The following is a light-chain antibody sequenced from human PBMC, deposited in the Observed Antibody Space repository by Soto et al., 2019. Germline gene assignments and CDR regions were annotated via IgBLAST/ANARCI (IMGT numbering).Light chain of an antibody. CDR3: QQHDKLPPA. CDR1: QSLRRN. CDR2: RAS. V-gene: IGKV3-15*01. J-gene: IGKJ1*01. Sequence: EIEMTQSPFTLSASLGETVTLSCRASQSLRRNLAWYQQKPGQTPRLLIYRASIRAAAAPARFSGSGAGTNFSLTISSLQSEDFAVYYCQQHDKLPPAFGQGTKVDIK.